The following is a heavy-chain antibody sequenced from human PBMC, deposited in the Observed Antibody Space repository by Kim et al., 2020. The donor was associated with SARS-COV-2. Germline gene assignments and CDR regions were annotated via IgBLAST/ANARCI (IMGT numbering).Heavy chain of an antibody. CDR2: IIPIFGTA. J-gene: IGHJ3*02. D-gene: IGHD3-22*01. CDR3: ARDGYYYDSSGYLGAFDI. V-gene: IGHV1-69*06. CDR1: GGTFSSYA. Sequence: SVKVSCKASGGTFSSYAISWVRQAPGQGLEWMGGIIPIFGTANYAQKFQGRVTITADKSTSTAYMELSSLRSEDTAVYYCARDGYYYDSSGYLGAFDIWGQGTMVTVSS.